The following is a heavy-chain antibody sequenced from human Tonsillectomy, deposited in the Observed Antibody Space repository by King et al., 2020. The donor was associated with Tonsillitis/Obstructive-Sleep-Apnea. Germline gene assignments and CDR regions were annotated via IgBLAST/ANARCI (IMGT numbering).Heavy chain of an antibody. D-gene: IGHD4-17*01. CDR2: ISYDGNNK. V-gene: IGHV3-30*04. CDR3: ARDLWPRDLYGVYPESAFDY. CDR1: GFTFSTYA. Sequence: VQLVESGGGVVQPGRSLRLSCAASGFTFSTYAMHWVRQAPGKGLEWVAFISYDGNNKFYADSVKGRFTISRDNSKNMLYLQMNSLRAEDTAVYYCARDLWPRDLYGVYPESAFDYWGQGTLVPVSS. J-gene: IGHJ4*02.